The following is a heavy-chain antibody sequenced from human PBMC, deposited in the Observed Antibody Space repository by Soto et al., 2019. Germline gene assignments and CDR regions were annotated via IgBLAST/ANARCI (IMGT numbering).Heavy chain of an antibody. CDR2: ISSNGGST. J-gene: IGHJ3*02. CDR1: GFTFSSYA. V-gene: IGHV3-64*01. Sequence: GGSLRLSCAASGFTFSSYAMHWVRQAPGKGLEYVSAISSNGGSTYYANSVKGRFTISRDNSKNTLYLQMGSLRAEDMAVYYCARDLDSIAVAGKTFDIWGQGTMVT. D-gene: IGHD6-19*01. CDR3: ARDLDSIAVAGKTFDI.